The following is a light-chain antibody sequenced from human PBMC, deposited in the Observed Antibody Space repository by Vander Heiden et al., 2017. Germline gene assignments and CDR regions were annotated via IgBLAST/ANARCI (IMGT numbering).Light chain of an antibody. CDR1: QSVLYSSNNNNY. Sequence: DIVMTQSPDSLAVSLGERATINCKSSQSVLYSSNNNNYLAWYRQKPGQPPELLIYWASTRESGVPDRFSGSGSGTDFTLTISSLQAEDVAVYYCQQYYTTLTFGQGTRLEIK. J-gene: IGKJ5*01. V-gene: IGKV4-1*01. CDR2: WAS. CDR3: QQYYTTLT.